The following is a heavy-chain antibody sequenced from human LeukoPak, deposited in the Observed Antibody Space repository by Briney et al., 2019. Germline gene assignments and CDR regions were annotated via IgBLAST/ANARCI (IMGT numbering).Heavy chain of an antibody. CDR1: GFTVSSNY. Sequence: GGSLRLSCAASGFTVSSNYMSWVRQAPGKGLEWVSVIYSGGSTHYADSVKGRFTISRDNSKNTLYLQTNSLRAEDTAVYYCARGSFGDYYDSSGYLPLGYWGQGTLVTVSS. J-gene: IGHJ4*02. CDR3: ARGSFGDYYDSSGYLPLGY. V-gene: IGHV3-66*01. CDR2: IYSGGST. D-gene: IGHD3-22*01.